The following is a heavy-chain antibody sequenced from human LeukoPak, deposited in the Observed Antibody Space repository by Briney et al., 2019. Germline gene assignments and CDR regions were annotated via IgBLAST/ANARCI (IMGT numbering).Heavy chain of an antibody. Sequence: GASVKVSCKASGGTFSSYAISWVRQAPGQGLEWMGGIIPIFGTANYAQKFQGRVTITTDESTSTAYMELSSLRSEDTAVYYCARENYYDSSGYCFDHWGQGTLVTVSS. D-gene: IGHD3-22*01. V-gene: IGHV1-69*05. CDR3: ARENYYDSSGYCFDH. CDR1: GGTFSSYA. J-gene: IGHJ4*02. CDR2: IIPIFGTA.